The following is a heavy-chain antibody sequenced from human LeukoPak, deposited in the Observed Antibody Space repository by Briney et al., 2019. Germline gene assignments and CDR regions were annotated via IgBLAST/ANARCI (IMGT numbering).Heavy chain of an antibody. CDR2: IYYSGST. Sequence: SETLSLTCTVSGGSISSYYWSWIRQPPGKGLEWIGYIYYSGSTNYNPSLKSRVTISVDTSKNQFSLKLSSVTAADTAVYYCARGILTGLDYFDYWGQGTLVTVSS. D-gene: IGHD3-9*01. CDR1: GGSISSYY. J-gene: IGHJ4*02. V-gene: IGHV4-59*01. CDR3: ARGILTGLDYFDY.